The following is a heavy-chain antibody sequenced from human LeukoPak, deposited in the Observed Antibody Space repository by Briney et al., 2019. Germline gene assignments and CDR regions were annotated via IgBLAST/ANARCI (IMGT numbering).Heavy chain of an antibody. CDR3: ARDRVGATRGDLDY. CDR1: GGSFSGYY. CDR2: INHSGST. J-gene: IGHJ4*02. V-gene: IGHV4-34*01. Sequence: SETLSLTCAVYGGSFSGYYWSWIRQPPGKGLEWIGEINHSGSTNYNPSLKSRVTVSVDTSKNQFSLKLSSVTAADTAVYYCARDRVGATRGDLDYWGQGTLVTVSS. D-gene: IGHD1-26*01.